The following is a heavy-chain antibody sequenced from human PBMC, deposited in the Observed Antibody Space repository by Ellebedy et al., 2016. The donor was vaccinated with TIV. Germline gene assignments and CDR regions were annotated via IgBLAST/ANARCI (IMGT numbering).Heavy chain of an antibody. J-gene: IGHJ4*02. CDR1: GFMFSDYF. D-gene: IGHD3-3*01. V-gene: IGHV3-11*01. CDR3: ARAPLGYDWWPASPDF. Sequence: GESLKISCAASGFMFSDYFMAWIRQSPGKGLEWVAYISGSSSNSGDIWYADSAQGRLTISRDNANNSLSLQMNSLGADDTAIYYCARAPLGYDWWPASPDFWGQGTLVTVSS. CDR2: ISGSSSNSGDI.